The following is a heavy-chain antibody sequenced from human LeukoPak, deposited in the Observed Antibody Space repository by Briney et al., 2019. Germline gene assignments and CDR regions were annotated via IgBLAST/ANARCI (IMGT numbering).Heavy chain of an antibody. CDR3: ARHSYCGSTTCYCYYGMDV. J-gene: IGHJ6*02. V-gene: IGHV5-51*01. Sequence: GESLKISCKGSGYSFTNYWIGWVRQMPGKGLEWMGIIHPGDSDTRYSPSFQGQVTISADKSINTAYLQWSSLKASDTAMYYCARHSYCGSTTCYCYYGMDVWGQGTTVTVSS. CDR1: GYSFTNYW. CDR2: IHPGDSDT. D-gene: IGHD2-2*01.